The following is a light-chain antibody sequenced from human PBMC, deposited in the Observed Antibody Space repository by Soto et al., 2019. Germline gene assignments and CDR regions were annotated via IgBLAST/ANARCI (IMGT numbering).Light chain of an antibody. CDR1: QGISSY. Sequence: DIQLTQSPSFLSASVGDRVTITCRASQGISSYLAWYQQKPGKAPKLLIYPASTLQSGVPTRFSGSGSGTEFTLTFSSLQTEDFEPDYFQHLNSYPLTFGGGTKVEIK. CDR3: QHLNSYPLT. V-gene: IGKV1-9*01. J-gene: IGKJ4*01. CDR2: PAS.